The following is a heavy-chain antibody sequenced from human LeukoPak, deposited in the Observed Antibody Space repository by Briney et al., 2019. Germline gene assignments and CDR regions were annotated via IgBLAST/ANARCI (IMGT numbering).Heavy chain of an antibody. V-gene: IGHV3-23*01. CDR1: GFTFSSYA. J-gene: IGHJ4*02. Sequence: PGGSLRLSCAASGFTFSSYAMSWVRQAPGKRLEWVSAISGSGGSTYYADSVKGRFTISRDSSKNTLYLQMNSLRAEDTAVYYCAKGSASGRPYYFDYWGQGILVTVSS. CDR2: ISGSGGST. D-gene: IGHD2-15*01. CDR3: AKGSASGRPYYFDY.